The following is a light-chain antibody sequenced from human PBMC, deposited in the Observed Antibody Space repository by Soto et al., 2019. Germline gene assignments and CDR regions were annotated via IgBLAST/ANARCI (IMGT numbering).Light chain of an antibody. J-gene: IGKJ1*01. CDR2: WAS. CDR1: QSVLYSSNNKNS. CDR3: QQYYTTRWX. Sequence: DIVMTQSPDSLAVSLGERATINCKSSQSVLYSSNNKNSVAWYQQKPGQPPQLLIYWASTRESGVPDRFSGSESGTDFTLTISSLQAEDVAVYYCQQYYTTRWXFGQGTKVEIK. V-gene: IGKV4-1*01.